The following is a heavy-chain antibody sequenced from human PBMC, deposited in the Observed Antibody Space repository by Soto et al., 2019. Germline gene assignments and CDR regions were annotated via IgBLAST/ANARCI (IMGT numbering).Heavy chain of an antibody. CDR2: ISAYNGNT. J-gene: IGHJ4*02. CDR3: AREGVSSSPGGDY. Sequence: ASVKVSCKSSGYTFTTYGISCVRKAPGQGFEWMGWISAYNGNTNYAQKLQGRVTMTTDTSTSTAYMELRSLRSDDTAVYYCAREGVSSSPGGDYWGQGTLVTVSS. CDR1: GYTFTTYG. D-gene: IGHD2-15*01. V-gene: IGHV1-18*01.